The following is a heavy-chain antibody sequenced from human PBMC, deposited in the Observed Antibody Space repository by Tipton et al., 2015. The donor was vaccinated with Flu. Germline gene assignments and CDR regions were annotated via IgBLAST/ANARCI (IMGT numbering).Heavy chain of an antibody. Sequence: LSCTVSGGSISSSSYYWGWIRQPPGKGLEWIGSIYYSGSTYYNPSLKSRVTISVDTSKNQFSLKLSSVTAADTAVYYCAREEIAARPDYFDYWGQGTLVTVSS. CDR2: IYYSGST. V-gene: IGHV4-39*07. D-gene: IGHD6-6*01. CDR1: GGSISSSSYY. CDR3: AREEIAARPDYFDY. J-gene: IGHJ4*02.